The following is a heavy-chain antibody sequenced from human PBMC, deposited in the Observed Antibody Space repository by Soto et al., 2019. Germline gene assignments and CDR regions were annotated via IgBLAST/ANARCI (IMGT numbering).Heavy chain of an antibody. J-gene: IGHJ5*02. Sequence: PSETLSLTCAVSGGSISSSNWWSWVRQPPGKGLEWVGEIYHSGSTNYNPSLKSRVTISVDKSKNQFSLKLSSVTAADTAVYYCARDSGRSRGRHQTRNWLDPWGQGTMVTVYS. CDR3: ARDSGRSRGRHQTRNWLDP. D-gene: IGHD3-10*01. CDR2: IYHSGST. CDR1: GGSISSSNW. V-gene: IGHV4-4*02.